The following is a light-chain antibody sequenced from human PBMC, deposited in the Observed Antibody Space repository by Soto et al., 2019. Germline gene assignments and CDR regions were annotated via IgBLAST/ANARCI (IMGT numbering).Light chain of an antibody. CDR1: QGISSY. Sequence: DIQLTQSPSFLPASVGDRVTITCRASQGISSYLAWYQQKPGKAPGLLIYAASTLQRGVSSRFSGSGSGTEFTLTISSLQPEDFATYYCQQLNSYPPTFGEGNKVEIK. CDR3: QQLNSYPPT. CDR2: AAS. J-gene: IGKJ4*01. V-gene: IGKV1-9*01.